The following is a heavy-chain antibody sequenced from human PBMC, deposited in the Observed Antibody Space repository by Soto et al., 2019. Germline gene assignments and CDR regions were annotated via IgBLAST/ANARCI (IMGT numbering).Heavy chain of an antibody. CDR3: ARYRLYYYDSSGTFDY. J-gene: IGHJ4*02. CDR2: ISAYNGNT. D-gene: IGHD3-22*01. Sequence: ASVKVSCKASGYTFTSYGISCVRQAPGQGLEWMGWISAYNGNTNYAQKLQGRVTMTTDTSTSTAYMELGSLRSDDTAVYYCARYRLYYYDSSGTFDYWGQGTLVTVSS. CDR1: GYTFTSYG. V-gene: IGHV1-18*01.